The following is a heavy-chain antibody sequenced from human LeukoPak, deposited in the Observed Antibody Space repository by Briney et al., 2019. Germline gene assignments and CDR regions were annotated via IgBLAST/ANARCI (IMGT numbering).Heavy chain of an antibody. CDR3: ARPNRYDLYFDY. Sequence: SETLSLTCTVSGGSISSSSYYWGWIRQPPGKGLEWIGSFYYSGNTYYNPSLKSRVTISVDTSKNQFSLKLSSVTAADTAVYYCARPNRYDLYFDYWGQGTLVTVSS. CDR2: FYYSGNT. D-gene: IGHD5-12*01. CDR1: GGSISSSSYY. J-gene: IGHJ4*02. V-gene: IGHV4-39*07.